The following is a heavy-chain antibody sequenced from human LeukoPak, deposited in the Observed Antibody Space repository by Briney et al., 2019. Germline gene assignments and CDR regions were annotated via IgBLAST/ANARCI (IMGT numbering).Heavy chain of an antibody. Sequence: GGSLRLSCVASGFPFSSYGMHWVRQAPGKGLEWVAVIWSVGGAEYYADSVKGRFTISRDNSKNMLFLQMNSLRAEDTAVYYCVGPGTFSSNGWDFNYWGQGTLVTGSS. J-gene: IGHJ4*01. D-gene: IGHD6-19*01. V-gene: IGHV3-33*01. CDR3: VGPGTFSSNGWDFNY. CDR1: GFPFSSYG. CDR2: IWSVGGAE.